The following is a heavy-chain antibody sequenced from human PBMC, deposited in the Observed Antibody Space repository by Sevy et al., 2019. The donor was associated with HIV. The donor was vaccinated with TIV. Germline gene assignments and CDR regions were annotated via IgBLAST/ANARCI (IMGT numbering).Heavy chain of an antibody. Sequence: GGSLRLSCAASGFTFSSYAMHWVRQAPGKGLEWVAVISYDGSNKYYADSVKGRFTISRDNSKNTLYLQMNSLRAEDTAVYSCARDECLLWFGELFPEYGMDVWGQGTTVTVSS. J-gene: IGHJ6*02. CDR2: ISYDGSNK. V-gene: IGHV3-30-3*01. CDR3: ARDECLLWFGELFPEYGMDV. D-gene: IGHD3-10*01. CDR1: GFTFSSYA.